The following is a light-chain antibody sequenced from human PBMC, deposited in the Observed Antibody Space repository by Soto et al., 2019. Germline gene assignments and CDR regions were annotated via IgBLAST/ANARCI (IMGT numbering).Light chain of an antibody. Sequence: QTVVTQEPSFSVSPGGTVTLTCGLSSGSVSTSHFPNWYQQTPGQPPRTLIYATKTRSSGVPDRFSGSILGIRAALTITGAQAADESAYYCGVYVGSGIWVFGGGTKVTVL. J-gene: IGLJ3*02. CDR3: GVYVGSGIWV. V-gene: IGLV8-61*01. CDR1: SGSVSTSHF. CDR2: ATK.